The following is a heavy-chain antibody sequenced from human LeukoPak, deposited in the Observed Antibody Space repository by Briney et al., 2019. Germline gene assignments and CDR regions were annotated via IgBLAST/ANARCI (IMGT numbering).Heavy chain of an antibody. V-gene: IGHV4-59*01. Sequence: SETLSLTCTVSGGSISSYYWSWIRQPPGKGLEWIGYIYYSGSTNYNPSLKSRVTISVDTSKNQFSLKLSSVTAADTAVYYCARGLYDILTGYSYFDYWGQGTLVTVSS. CDR2: IYYSGST. CDR3: ARGLYDILTGYSYFDY. D-gene: IGHD3-9*01. J-gene: IGHJ4*02. CDR1: GGSISSYY.